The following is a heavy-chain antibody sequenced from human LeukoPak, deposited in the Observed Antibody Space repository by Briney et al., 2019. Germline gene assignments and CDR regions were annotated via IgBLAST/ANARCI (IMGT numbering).Heavy chain of an antibody. Sequence: SGRSLRLSCAASVFSFSSYGMHWVSQAPGKGLEGVAFMRYDCTKKYCGDFLEGRFSISRDNSKNTLYLQLNSLRAEETAVYYCAKDQVEEPVISRGRVDLRGFSYYYMDVWGEGTTVTVSS. V-gene: IGHV3-30*02. J-gene: IGHJ6*03. CDR3: AKDQVEEPVISRGRVDLRGFSYYYMDV. CDR2: MRYDCTKK. D-gene: IGHD2-15*01. CDR1: VFSFSSYG.